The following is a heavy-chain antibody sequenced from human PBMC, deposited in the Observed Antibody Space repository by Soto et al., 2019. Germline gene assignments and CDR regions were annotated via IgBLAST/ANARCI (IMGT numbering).Heavy chain of an antibody. J-gene: IGHJ4*02. CDR1: GYTLTELS. V-gene: IGHV1-24*01. CDR2: FDPEDGET. D-gene: IGHD6-13*01. Sequence: ASVKVSCKVSGYTLTELSMHRVRQAPGKGLEWMGGFDPEDGETIYAQKFQGRVTMTEDTSTDTAYMELSSLRSEDTAVYYCATVRLAAHTFDYWGQGTLVPVSS. CDR3: ATVRLAAHTFDY.